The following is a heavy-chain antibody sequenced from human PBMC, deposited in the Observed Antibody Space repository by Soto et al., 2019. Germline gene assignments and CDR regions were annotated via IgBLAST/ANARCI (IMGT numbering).Heavy chain of an antibody. Sequence: ASVKVSCKASGYTFTGHYIHWVRQAPEQGPEWMGEIGPESGATRYAQKCQGRVTMARDMSITTVYMEVNNLSPDDTAVYYCARDWGDYDFWSGSADNFDYWGQGTLVTVSS. CDR3: ARDWGDYDFWSGSADNFDY. CDR1: GYTFTGHY. J-gene: IGHJ4*02. V-gene: IGHV1-2*02. CDR2: IGPESGAT. D-gene: IGHD3-3*01.